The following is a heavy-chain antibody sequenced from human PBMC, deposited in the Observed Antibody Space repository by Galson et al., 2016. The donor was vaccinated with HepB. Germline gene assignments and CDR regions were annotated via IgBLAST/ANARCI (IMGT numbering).Heavy chain of an antibody. Sequence: LSCAVTGFILSDYNMNWIRQAPGKGLEWISYISSSGTTIYSADSVMGRFTISRDNAKTSVFLQMNDLSAEDTAVYYFARQWERGGGDFDYWGQGTLVTVSS. D-gene: IGHD1-26*01. CDR2: ISSSGTTI. V-gene: IGHV3-11*01. CDR3: ARQWERGGGDFDY. CDR1: GFILSDYN. J-gene: IGHJ4*02.